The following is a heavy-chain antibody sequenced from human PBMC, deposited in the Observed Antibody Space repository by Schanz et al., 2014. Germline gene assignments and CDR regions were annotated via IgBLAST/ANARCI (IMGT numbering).Heavy chain of an antibody. CDR3: ARPRFDYGEVDY. D-gene: IGHD4-17*01. V-gene: IGHV3-66*04. Sequence: EVQLVESGGGFVQPGGSLGLSCVVSGFTVSSDHMSWVRQAPGKGLEWVSTIYASGATYYADSVKRRFTISRDNSRNTLYLQMNSLRTEDTAVYYCARPRFDYGEVDYWGQGTLVTVSS. J-gene: IGHJ4*02. CDR2: IYASGAT. CDR1: GFTVSSDH.